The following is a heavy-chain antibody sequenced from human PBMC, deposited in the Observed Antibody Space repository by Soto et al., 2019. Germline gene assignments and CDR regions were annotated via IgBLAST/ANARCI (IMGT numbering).Heavy chain of an antibody. CDR3: ARGDSTKIVVTTYYAMDV. J-gene: IGHJ6*02. Sequence: SVKVSCKASGGSLSNYGISWVRQAPGQGLEWMGGIIPVFGTANYAQKFQGRVTITADESTNIVYMDVTSLRSEDTAVYYCARGDSTKIVVTTYYAMDVWGQGTSVTVS. CDR2: IIPVFGTA. V-gene: IGHV1-69*13. CDR1: GGSLSNYG. D-gene: IGHD4-17*01.